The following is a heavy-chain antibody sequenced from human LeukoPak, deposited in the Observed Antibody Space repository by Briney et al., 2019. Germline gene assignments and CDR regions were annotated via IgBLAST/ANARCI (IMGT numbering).Heavy chain of an antibody. CDR3: ARALKYDYLWGSYRYMNYYYGMDV. CDR1: GYTFTSYD. Sequence: ASVKVSCKASGYTFTSYDINWVRQATGQGLEWMGWMNPNSGNTGYAQKFQGRVTMTRNTSISTAYMELSSLRSEDTAVYYCARALKYDYLWGSYRYMNYYYGMDVWGQGTTVTVSS. CDR2: MNPNSGNT. J-gene: IGHJ6*02. V-gene: IGHV1-8*01. D-gene: IGHD3-16*02.